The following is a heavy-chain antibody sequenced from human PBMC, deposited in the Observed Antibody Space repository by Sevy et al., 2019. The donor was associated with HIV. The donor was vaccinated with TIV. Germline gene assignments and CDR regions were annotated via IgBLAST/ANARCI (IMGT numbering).Heavy chain of an antibody. Sequence: SETLSLTCTVSGGSISSKNYYWCWLRQPPGKGLEWIGSVYYSGSTYYNPSLKSRVTISVETSKNQFSLTLSSVTAADTAVYYCARSPPWGNTWLYYFDNWGQGTLVTISS. J-gene: IGHJ4*02. CDR2: VYYSGST. CDR3: ARSPPWGNTWLYYFDN. D-gene: IGHD6-13*01. V-gene: IGHV4-39*01. CDR1: GGSISSKNYY.